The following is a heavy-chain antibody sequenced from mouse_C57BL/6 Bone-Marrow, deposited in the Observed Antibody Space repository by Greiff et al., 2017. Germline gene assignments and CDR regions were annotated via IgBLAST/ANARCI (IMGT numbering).Heavy chain of an antibody. CDR2: INPSSGYT. J-gene: IGHJ4*01. Sequence: QVQLQQSGAELARPGASVTMSCKASGYTFTSYTMHWVKQRPGQGLEWIGYINPSSGYTKYNQKFKDKATLTADKSSSTAYMQLSSLTSEDSAVYYCVYEDYAMDYWGQGTSVTVSS. CDR3: VYEDYAMDY. CDR1: GYTFTSYT. V-gene: IGHV1-4*01. D-gene: IGHD2-12*01.